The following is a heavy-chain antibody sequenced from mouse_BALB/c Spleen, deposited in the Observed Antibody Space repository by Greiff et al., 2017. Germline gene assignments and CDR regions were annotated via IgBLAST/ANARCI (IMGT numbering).Heavy chain of an antibody. CDR1: GYAFSSYW. D-gene: IGHD4-1*02. V-gene: IGHV1-80*01. J-gene: IGHJ3*01. CDR3: ARSTGFAY. CDR2: IYPGDGDT. Sequence: VQLQQSGAELVRPGSSVKISCKASGYAFSSYWMNWVKQRPGQGLEWIGQIYPGDGDTNYNGKFKGKATLTADKSSSTAYMQLSSLTSEDSAVYFCARSTGFAYWGQGTLVTVSA.